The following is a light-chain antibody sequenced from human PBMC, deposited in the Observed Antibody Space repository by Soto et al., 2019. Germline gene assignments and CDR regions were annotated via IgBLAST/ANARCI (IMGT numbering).Light chain of an antibody. J-gene: IGKJ1*01. Sequence: EILMTQAPATLSGSPGERATFSCRVMLSVRSSLAWYPRSPGQAPRCLTYGASPRATGIPARFSGRGSGTEFTLTFCGLQSEHFAGYCGHQYNNWPPWTVGQGTEV. V-gene: IGKV3-15*01. CDR3: HQYNNWPPWT. CDR1: LSVRSS. CDR2: GAS.